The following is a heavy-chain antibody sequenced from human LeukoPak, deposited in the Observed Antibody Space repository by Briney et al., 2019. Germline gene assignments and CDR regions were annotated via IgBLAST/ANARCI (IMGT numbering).Heavy chain of an antibody. J-gene: IGHJ4*02. Sequence: AGGSLRLSCAASGFTFSSYRMHWVRQAPGKGLVWVSRINSDGSSTSYADSVKGRFTISTDNAKNTLYLQMNSLRAEDTAVYYCARAGGFLEWLLADYFDYWGQGTLVTVSS. D-gene: IGHD3-3*01. CDR1: GFTFSSYR. V-gene: IGHV3-74*01. CDR3: ARAGGFLEWLLADYFDY. CDR2: INSDGSST.